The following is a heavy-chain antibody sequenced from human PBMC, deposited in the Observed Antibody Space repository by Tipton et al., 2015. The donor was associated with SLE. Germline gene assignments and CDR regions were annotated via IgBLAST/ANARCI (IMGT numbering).Heavy chain of an antibody. D-gene: IGHD1-26*01. Sequence: TLSLTCTVSGYSISSGYYWGWIRQPPGKGLEWIGSIYYSGSTYYNPSLKSRVTISVDTSKNQFSLKLSSVTAADTAVYYCARGRIVGATKTRNNWFDPWGQGTLVTVSS. CDR1: GYSISSGYY. CDR2: IYYSGST. J-gene: IGHJ5*02. CDR3: ARGRIVGATKTRNNWFDP. V-gene: IGHV4-38-2*02.